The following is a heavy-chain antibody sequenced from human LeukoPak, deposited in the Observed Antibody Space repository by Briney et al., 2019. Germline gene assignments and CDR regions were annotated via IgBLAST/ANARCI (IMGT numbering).Heavy chain of an antibody. CDR3: ARGWIEMPTAYFDY. D-gene: IGHD5-24*01. J-gene: IGHJ4*02. CDR2: ISTYTGNT. CDR1: DYTFTSYG. V-gene: IGHV1-18*01. Sequence: ASVKVSCKASDYTFTSYGISWVRQAPGQGLEWMGWISTYTGNTKYTQKLQGRVTMTADTSTRTAYMELRSLTSDDTAVYYCARGWIEMPTAYFDYWGQGTLVSVSS.